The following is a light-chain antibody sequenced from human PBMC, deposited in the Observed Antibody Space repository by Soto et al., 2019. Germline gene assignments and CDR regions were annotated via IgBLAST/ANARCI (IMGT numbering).Light chain of an antibody. CDR2: DVS. CDR1: SSDIGDYNY. CDR3: SSSTTTTSLVV. Sequence: QSVLTQPASVSESPGQSITISCTGTSSDIGDYNYVSWYQQYPGKVPKLVIYDVSHRPSGVSNRFSGSKSGNTASLTISGLQAEDEADYYCSSSTTTTSLVVFGGGTKLTVL. J-gene: IGLJ3*02. V-gene: IGLV2-14*01.